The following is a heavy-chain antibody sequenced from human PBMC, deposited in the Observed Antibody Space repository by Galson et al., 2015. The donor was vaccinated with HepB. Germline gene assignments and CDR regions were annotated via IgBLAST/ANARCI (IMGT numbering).Heavy chain of an antibody. V-gene: IGHV1-46*01. CDR2: INPSGGST. CDR1: GYTFTSYG. Sequence: SVKVSCKASGYTFTSYGICWVRQAPGQGLEWMGIINPSGGSTSYAQKFQGRVTMTRDTSTSTVYMELSSLRSEDTAVYYCARVVPSGYFQHWGQGTLVTVSS. J-gene: IGHJ1*01. CDR3: ARVVPSGYFQH.